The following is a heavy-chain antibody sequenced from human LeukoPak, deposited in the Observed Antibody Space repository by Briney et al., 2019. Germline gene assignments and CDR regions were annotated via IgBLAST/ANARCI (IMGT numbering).Heavy chain of an antibody. CDR2: ISAYNGNT. D-gene: IGHD1-26*01. CDR3: SRFGSGSYREMLFDY. J-gene: IGHJ4*02. Sequence: GASVKVSCKASGYTFTSYGISWVRQAPGQGLEWMGWISAYNGNTNYAQKLQGRVTMTTDTSTSTAYMELRSLRSDDTAVYYCSRFGSGSYREMLFDYWGQGTLVTVSS. CDR1: GYTFTSYG. V-gene: IGHV1-18*01.